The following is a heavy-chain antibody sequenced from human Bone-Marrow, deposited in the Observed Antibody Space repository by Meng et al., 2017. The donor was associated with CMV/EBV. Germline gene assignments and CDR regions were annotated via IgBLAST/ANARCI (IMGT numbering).Heavy chain of an antibody. CDR1: GYSFTNYW. Sequence: GESLKLSCQGSGYSFTNYWIVWVRQMPEKGLECMGIIYPGDSETRYSPSFQGQVTISADQSISTAYLQWSSLKASDTAIYYCARGGARYGTTDAFDFWGQGTMVSGSS. V-gene: IGHV5-51*01. J-gene: IGHJ3*01. D-gene: IGHD1-7*01. CDR3: ARGGARYGTTDAFDF. CDR2: IYPGDSET.